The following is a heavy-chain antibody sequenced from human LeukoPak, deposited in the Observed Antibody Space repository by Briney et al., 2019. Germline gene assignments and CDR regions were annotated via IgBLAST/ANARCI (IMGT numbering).Heavy chain of an antibody. D-gene: IGHD3-3*01. CDR3: ARERYYDFWSGYSHPHAFDI. Sequence: SETLSLTCTVSGGSISSSSYYWGWIRQPPGKGLEWIGRSYYSGSTYYNPARKSRVTISVDTSKNQFSLKLSSVTAADTAVYYCARERYYDFWSGYSHPHAFDIWGQGTMVTVSS. CDR2: SYYSGST. J-gene: IGHJ3*02. CDR1: GGSISSSSYY. V-gene: IGHV4-39*07.